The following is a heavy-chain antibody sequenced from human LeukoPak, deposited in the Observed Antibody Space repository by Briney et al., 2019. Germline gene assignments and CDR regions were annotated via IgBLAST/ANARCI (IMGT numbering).Heavy chain of an antibody. CDR3: ARIAAMLRGDYSFYYMEV. CDR1: GFTFSDYN. Sequence: GGSLRLSCAASGFTFSDYNMRWIRQAPGKGLEWVSSIGRSGSTKYYADSVKGRFTISRDNAKNSLFLQMNSLRAEDTAVFFCARIAAMLRGDYSFYYMEVWGKGTTVTISS. V-gene: IGHV3-11*04. CDR2: IGRSGSTK. D-gene: IGHD3-10*01. J-gene: IGHJ6*03.